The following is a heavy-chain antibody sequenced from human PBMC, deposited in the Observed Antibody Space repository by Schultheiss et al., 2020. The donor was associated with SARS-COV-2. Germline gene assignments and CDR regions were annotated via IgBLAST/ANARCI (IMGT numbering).Heavy chain of an antibody. CDR1: GGSISSYY. CDR2: IFHSGST. CDR3: ARGFHYDSSGGFDH. V-gene: IGHV4-31*11. D-gene: IGHD3-22*01. J-gene: IGHJ4*02. Sequence: SQTLSLTCAVSGGSISSYYWSWIRQHPGKGLEWIGHIFHSGSTFYNPSLKSRVAISVDTSENQFSLKLSSVSAADTAVYYCARGFHYDSSGGFDHWGQGTLVTVSS.